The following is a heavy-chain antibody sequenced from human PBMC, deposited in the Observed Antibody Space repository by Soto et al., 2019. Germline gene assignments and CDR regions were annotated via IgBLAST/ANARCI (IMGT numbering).Heavy chain of an antibody. D-gene: IGHD6-6*01. CDR1: GFTFSSYG. V-gene: IGHV3-30*18. J-gene: IGHJ4*02. CDR3: AKARGSSTADFGY. CDR2: IPYDGGNK. Sequence: PGGSVRLSCAASGFTFSSYGMHWVRQAPGKGLEWVAVIPYDGGNKYYADSVKCRFTISRDNSKNTLYLQINSLRAEDTAVYYCAKARGSSTADFGYWGQGTLVTVSS.